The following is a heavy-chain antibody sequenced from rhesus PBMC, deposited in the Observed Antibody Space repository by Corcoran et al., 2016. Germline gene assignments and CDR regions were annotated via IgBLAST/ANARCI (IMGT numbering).Heavy chain of an antibody. CDR2: ISGSSGST. J-gene: IGHJ4*01. Sequence: QVQLQESGPGLVKPSEPLSLPCAVSGGPVSSSNWWSWLRQPPGKGLEWIGYISGSSGSTYYNPSRKSRVTISTDTSKNQFSLKLSSVTAADTAVYYCARVTVAAYYFDYWGQGVLVTVSS. D-gene: IGHD4-29*01. V-gene: IGHV4-65*01. CDR1: GGPVSSSNW. CDR3: ARVTVAAYYFDY.